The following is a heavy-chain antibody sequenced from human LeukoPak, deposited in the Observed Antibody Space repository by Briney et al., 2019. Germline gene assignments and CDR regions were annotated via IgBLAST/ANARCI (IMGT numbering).Heavy chain of an antibody. J-gene: IGHJ4*02. V-gene: IGHV3-7*01. CDR2: IKQDGSEK. CDR3: ARDGTYDSSGYYGLR. CDR1: GFTFSSYSSYW. D-gene: IGHD3-22*01. Sequence: GGALRLSCAASGFTFSSYSSYWMNWVRQAPGKGLEWVANIKQDGSEKYYVDSVKGRFTISRDNAKNSLYLQMNSLRAEDTAVYYCARDGTYDSSGYYGLRWGQGTLVTVSS.